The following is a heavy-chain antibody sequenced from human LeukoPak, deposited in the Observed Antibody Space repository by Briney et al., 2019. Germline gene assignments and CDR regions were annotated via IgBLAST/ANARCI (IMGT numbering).Heavy chain of an antibody. CDR3: ARGSWRLVRGAASFES. CDR2: ISGSGGGT. J-gene: IGHJ4*02. D-gene: IGHD3-10*01. CDR1: GFTFSSYA. Sequence: SGGSLRLSCAASGFTFSSYAMSWVRQAPEKGLEWVATISGSGGGTYYADSVKGRFTISRDNSKNTLYLQMNSLRAEDTAVYYCARGSWRLVRGAASFESWGQGTLVTVSS. V-gene: IGHV3-23*01.